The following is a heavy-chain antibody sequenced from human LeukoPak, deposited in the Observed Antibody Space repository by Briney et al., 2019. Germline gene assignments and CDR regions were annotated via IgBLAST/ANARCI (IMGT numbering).Heavy chain of an antibody. Sequence: KAGGSLRLSCAASGFTFGDFGMHWVRQAPGKGLEWVAVISYDGSRKYYAGSVNGRFTVSRDNSKNTLSLQMTSLRAEDTALYYCAKGGGYRYGEPTYFYMDVWGKGTTVTVSS. CDR3: AKGGGYRYGEPTYFYMDV. CDR1: GFTFGDFG. V-gene: IGHV3-30*18. CDR2: ISYDGSRK. D-gene: IGHD5-18*01. J-gene: IGHJ6*03.